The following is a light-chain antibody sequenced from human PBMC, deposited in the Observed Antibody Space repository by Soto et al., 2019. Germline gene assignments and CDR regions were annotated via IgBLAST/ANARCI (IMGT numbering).Light chain of an antibody. Sequence: VVLTQSPATLSLSPGERATLSCRASRHVYINALGWYQQKPGRTPTLLIYGASTRATDVPDRFSATGSGTDFSLTISRVEPEDSAVYYCQQCNNWPLTFGGGTKVEIK. CDR1: RHVYINA. CDR3: QQCNNWPLT. J-gene: IGKJ4*01. V-gene: IGKV3D-20*02. CDR2: GAS.